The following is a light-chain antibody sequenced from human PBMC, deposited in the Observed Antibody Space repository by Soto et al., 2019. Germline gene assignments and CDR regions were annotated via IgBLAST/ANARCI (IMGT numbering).Light chain of an antibody. CDR1: SGLSNYA. CDR2: VNSDGSH. CDR3: QTWGTGIQGV. J-gene: IGLJ3*02. V-gene: IGLV4-69*01. Sequence: QPVLTQSPSASASLGASVKLTCTLSSGLSNYAIAWHQQQPDKGPRCLMKVNSDGSHSKGDGIPDRFSGSSSGAERYLTISSLQSEDEADYYCQTWGTGIQGVFGGGTQLTVL.